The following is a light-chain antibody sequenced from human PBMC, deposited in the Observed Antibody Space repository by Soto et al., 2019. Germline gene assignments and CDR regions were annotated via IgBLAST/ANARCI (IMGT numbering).Light chain of an antibody. J-gene: IGKJ1*01. CDR2: GAS. Sequence: EMVMTQSPATLSVSPGERATLSCRASQSVSSNLAWYQQKPGQAPRLLIYGASTRATGIPDRFTGSGSGTDFTLTISRLEPEDFATYYCQQRSNWPPTFGQGTKVDIK. CDR1: QSVSSN. CDR3: QQRSNWPPT. V-gene: IGKV3D-15*01.